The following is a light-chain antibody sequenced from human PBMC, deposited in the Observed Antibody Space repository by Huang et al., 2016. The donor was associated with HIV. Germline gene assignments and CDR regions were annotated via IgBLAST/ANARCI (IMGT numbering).Light chain of an antibody. Sequence: EVVMTQSPATLSVSPGERVTLSCRASQSVRSSLAWYQQTPGQAPRLLIYEASTRATGIPARFSASGSGTDFTLTISSLQSEDFAVYYCQQYNDWPPLTFGGGTKVVIK. J-gene: IGKJ4*01. CDR2: EAS. CDR1: QSVRSS. V-gene: IGKV3-15*01. CDR3: QQYNDWPPLT.